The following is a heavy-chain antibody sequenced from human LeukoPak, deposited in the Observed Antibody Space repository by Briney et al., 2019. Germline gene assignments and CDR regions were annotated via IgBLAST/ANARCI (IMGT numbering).Heavy chain of an antibody. CDR2: IYSGGST. CDR1: GFTVSSNY. J-gene: IGHJ4*02. CDR3: AKGKGAYCDGDCSSRIFDY. V-gene: IGHV3-53*01. D-gene: IGHD2-21*02. Sequence: GGCLRLSCAAPGFTVSSNYMSWVRQAPGKGLEWVSVIYSGGSTYYADSVKGRFTISRDNSKNTLYLQMNSLRAEDTALYYCAKGKGAYCDGDCSSRIFDYWGQGILVTVSS.